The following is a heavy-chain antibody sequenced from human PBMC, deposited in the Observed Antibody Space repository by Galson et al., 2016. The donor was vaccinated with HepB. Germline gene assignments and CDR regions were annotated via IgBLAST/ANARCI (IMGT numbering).Heavy chain of an antibody. D-gene: IGHD3-10*01. J-gene: IGHJ5*02. CDR3: AGEKTYYSSWFDP. CDR2: ITSSSNYM. CDR1: GFTFSSYN. Sequence: SLRLSCAASGFTFSSYNMNWVRQAPGKGLEWVSFITSSSNYMYYADSVKGRFTISRDNAKNSLYLQMNSLRAEDTAVYYCAGEKTYYSSWFDPWGQGTLVTVSS. V-gene: IGHV3-21*01.